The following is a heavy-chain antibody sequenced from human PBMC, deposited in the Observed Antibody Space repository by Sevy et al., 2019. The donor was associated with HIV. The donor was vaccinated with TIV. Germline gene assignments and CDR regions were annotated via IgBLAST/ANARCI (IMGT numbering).Heavy chain of an antibody. V-gene: IGHV4-39*01. CDR3: ARYGGSWGSSNWFDP. Sequence: SETLSLTCTVSGGSISSSSYYWGWIRQPPGKGLEWIGSIYYSGSTYYNPSLKSRVTISVDTSKNQFSLKLSPVTAADTAVYYCARYGGSWGSSNWFDPWGQGTLVTVSS. CDR1: GGSISSSSYY. D-gene: IGHD3-16*01. J-gene: IGHJ5*02. CDR2: IYYSGST.